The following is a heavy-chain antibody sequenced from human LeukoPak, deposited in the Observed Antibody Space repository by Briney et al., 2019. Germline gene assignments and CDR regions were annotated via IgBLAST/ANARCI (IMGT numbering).Heavy chain of an antibody. CDR3: TTHLVVGGY. D-gene: IGHD6-13*01. CDR1: GFTFSSYA. Sequence: GGSLRLSCAASGFTFSSYAMSWVRQAPGKGLEWVGRIKSKTDGGTTDYAAPVKGRFTISRDDSKNTLYLQMISLKTEDTAVYYCTTHLVVGGYWGQGTLVTVSS. J-gene: IGHJ4*02. CDR2: IKSKTDGGTT. V-gene: IGHV3-15*01.